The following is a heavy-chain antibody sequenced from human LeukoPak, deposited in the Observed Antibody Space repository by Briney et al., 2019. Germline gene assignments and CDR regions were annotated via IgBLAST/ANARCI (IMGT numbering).Heavy chain of an antibody. CDR1: GGSFSGYY. Sequence: SETLSLTCXVYGGSFSGYYWSWIRQPPGKGLEWIVEINHSGSTNYNPSLKSRVTISVDTSKNQFSLKLSSVTAADTAVYYCARGRPKNRYFDSYDYWGQGTLVTVSS. CDR3: ARGRPKNRYFDSYDY. D-gene: IGHD3-9*01. V-gene: IGHV4-34*01. CDR2: INHSGST. J-gene: IGHJ4*02.